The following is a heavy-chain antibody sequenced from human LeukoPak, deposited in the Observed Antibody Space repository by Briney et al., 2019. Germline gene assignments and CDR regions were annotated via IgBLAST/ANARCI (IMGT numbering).Heavy chain of an antibody. D-gene: IGHD3-22*01. CDR2: FDPEDGET. V-gene: IGHV1-24*01. CDR1: GYTLTELS. Sequence: ASVKVSCKVSGYTLTELSMHWVRQAPGKGLEWMGGFDPEDGETIYAQKFQGRVTMTEDTSTDTAYMELSSLRSEDTAVYYCATPGGEYYYDSSGYSSGIGYWGQGTLVTVSS. J-gene: IGHJ4*02. CDR3: ATPGGEYYYDSSGYSSGIGY.